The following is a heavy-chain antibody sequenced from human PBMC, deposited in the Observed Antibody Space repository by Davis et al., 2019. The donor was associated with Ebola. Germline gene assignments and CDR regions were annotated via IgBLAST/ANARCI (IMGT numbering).Heavy chain of an antibody. CDR3: AKGNAFDP. J-gene: IGHJ5*02. CDR2: ISDSGGST. Sequence: GGSLRLSCAASGFTLSTYAMNWARQAPGKGLEWVSAISDSGGSTYYADSVKGRFTVSTDNSKNTLYLQMNSLRAEDTAVYYCAKGNAFDPWGQGTLVTVSS. CDR1: GFTLSTYA. V-gene: IGHV3-23*01.